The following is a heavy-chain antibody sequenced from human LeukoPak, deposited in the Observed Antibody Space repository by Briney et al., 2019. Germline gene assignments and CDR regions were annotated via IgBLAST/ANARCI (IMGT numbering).Heavy chain of an antibody. Sequence: VASVKVSCKASGYTFTGYYMHWVRQAPGQGLEWMGWINPNSGGTNYAQKFQGRVTMTRDTSISTAYMELSRLRSDDTAVYYCASTYDSSGYNWVDYWGQGILVTVSS. CDR2: INPNSGGT. D-gene: IGHD3-22*01. J-gene: IGHJ4*02. CDR3: ASTYDSSGYNWVDY. CDR1: GYTFTGYY. V-gene: IGHV1-2*02.